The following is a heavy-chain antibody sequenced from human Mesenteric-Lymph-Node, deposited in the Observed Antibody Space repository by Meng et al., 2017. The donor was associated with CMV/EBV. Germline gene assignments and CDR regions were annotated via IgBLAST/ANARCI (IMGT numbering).Heavy chain of an antibody. CDR1: GYTFTTYY. D-gene: IGHD6-13*01. J-gene: IGHJ6*02. CDR3: ARGQKGPDGKIYYYYAMDV. Sequence: ASVKVSCKASGYTFTTYYVHWVRQAPGQGLEWMGWISVYNGNTNYAPKLQGRVTMTTDTSTGTAYMELTSLRSDDTAVYYCARGQKGPDGKIYYYYAMDVWGQGTTVTVSS. V-gene: IGHV1-18*04. CDR2: ISVYNGNT.